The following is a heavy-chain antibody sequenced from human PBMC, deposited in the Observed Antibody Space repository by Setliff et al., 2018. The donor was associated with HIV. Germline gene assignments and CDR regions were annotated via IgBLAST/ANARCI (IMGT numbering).Heavy chain of an antibody. J-gene: IGHJ5*02. V-gene: IGHV3-49*03. CDR2: IRSKAYGGTK. D-gene: IGHD3-3*01. CDR3: AKAQWLLSHWGFDP. CDR1: GFRFGDYA. Sequence: GGSLRLSCTASGFRFGDYAMSWFRQAPGKGPEWVGFIRSKAYGGTKEYAVSVEGRFTISRDDSKSIAYLQMNSLRAEDTAVYYCAKAQWLLSHWGFDPWGQGTLVTVSS.